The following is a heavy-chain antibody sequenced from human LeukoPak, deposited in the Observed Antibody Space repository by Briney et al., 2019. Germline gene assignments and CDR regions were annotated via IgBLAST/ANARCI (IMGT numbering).Heavy chain of an antibody. CDR1: GGSFSGYY. Sequence: PSETLSLTCAVYGGSFSGYYWSWIRQPPGKGLEWIGEINHSGSTNYNPPLKSRVTISVDTSKNQFSLKLSSVTAADTAVYYCARGAAAGTVFDYWGQGTLVTVSS. D-gene: IGHD6-13*01. V-gene: IGHV4-34*01. CDR2: INHSGST. CDR3: ARGAAAGTVFDY. J-gene: IGHJ4*02.